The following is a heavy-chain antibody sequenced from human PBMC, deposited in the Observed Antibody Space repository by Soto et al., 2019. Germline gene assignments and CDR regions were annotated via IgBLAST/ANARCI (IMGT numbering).Heavy chain of an antibody. D-gene: IGHD2-2*01. CDR1: GFSFSTYW. CDR3: ARAAPSPSYQYTLDV. J-gene: IGHJ6*02. V-gene: IGHV3-74*01. CDR2: INSDGRKI. Sequence: EVQLVESGGGLFQPGESLRLSCAASGFSFSTYWIHWVRQAPGKGLVWVSRINSDGRKIDYADSVKGRFTISRDNARNTLNLQMNSLTAEDTATYYCARAAPSPSYQYTLDVWGQGTTVTVSS.